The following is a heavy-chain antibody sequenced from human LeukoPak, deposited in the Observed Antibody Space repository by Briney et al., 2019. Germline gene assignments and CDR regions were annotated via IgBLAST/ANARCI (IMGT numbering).Heavy chain of an antibody. J-gene: IGHJ4*02. Sequence: GGSLRLSCAASGFNFNKYDMTWARQAPGKGLEWVSTINGRSDKTYYTDSVKGRFVTSRDNSEDNLQLQMNSLRAEDTSLYYCAKCGWLDVLGQGAMVTVSS. CDR2: INGRSDKT. D-gene: IGHD6-19*01. CDR1: GFNFNKYD. V-gene: IGHV3-23*01. CDR3: AKCGWLDV.